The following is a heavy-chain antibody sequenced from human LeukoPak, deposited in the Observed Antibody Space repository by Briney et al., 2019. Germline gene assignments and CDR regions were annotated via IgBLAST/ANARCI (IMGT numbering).Heavy chain of an antibody. V-gene: IGHV3-23*01. CDR2: ISNNGGYT. CDR1: GFTFSSSA. D-gene: IGHD3-3*01. Sequence: GGSLRLSCAASGFTFSSSAMSWVRQAPGKGLEWVSAISNNGGYTYYADSVKGRFTISRDNSKNTLYLQMNSLRAEDTAVYYCAKGREITIFGVAADYWGQGTLVTVSS. J-gene: IGHJ4*02. CDR3: AKGREITIFGVAADY.